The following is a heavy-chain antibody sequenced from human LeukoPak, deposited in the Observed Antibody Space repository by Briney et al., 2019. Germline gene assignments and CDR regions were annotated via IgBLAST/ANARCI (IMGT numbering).Heavy chain of an antibody. V-gene: IGHV1-8*01. D-gene: IGHD6-19*01. CDR3: ARGNTRRGSGRGGYFDY. CDR2: MNPNSGNT. Sequence: ASVKVSCKASGYTFTSYDINWVRQAPGQGLEWMGWMNPNSGNTGYAQKFQGRVTMTRNTSISTAYMELSSLRSEDTAVYYCARGNTRRGSGRGGYFDYWGQGTLVTVSS. CDR1: GYTFTSYD. J-gene: IGHJ4*02.